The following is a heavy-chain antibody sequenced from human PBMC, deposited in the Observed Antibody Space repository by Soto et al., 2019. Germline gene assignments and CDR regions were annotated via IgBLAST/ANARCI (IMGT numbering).Heavy chain of an antibody. V-gene: IGHV3-7*05. J-gene: IGHJ4*02. Sequence: EVQLVESGGGLVQPGGSLRLSCVISGATLSRHWMTWVRQAPGKGMEWVASINQDGFGKHYLDSVKGRFTISRDTAKSSLYLQMDSVRVEDTAVYYCAKDHGSGSYPYWGQGTLVTVS. D-gene: IGHD1-26*01. CDR1: GATLSRHW. CDR3: AKDHGSGSYPY. CDR2: INQDGFGK.